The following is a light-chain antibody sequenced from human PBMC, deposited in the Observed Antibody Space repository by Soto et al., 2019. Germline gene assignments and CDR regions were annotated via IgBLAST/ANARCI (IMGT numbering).Light chain of an antibody. CDR2: EVS. Sequence: QSALTQPASVSGSPGQSITISCTGTNSDVGGYNYVSWYQQHPGRAPKLMIYEVSNRPSGISNRFSGSKSANTASLTISGLQSEDEADYNCSSYTTSSTLVFGGGTKLTVL. J-gene: IGLJ2*01. CDR1: NSDVGGYNY. CDR3: SSYTTSSTLV. V-gene: IGLV2-14*01.